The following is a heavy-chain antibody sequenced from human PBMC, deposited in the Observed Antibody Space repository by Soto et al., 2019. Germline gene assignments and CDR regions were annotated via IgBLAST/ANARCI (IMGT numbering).Heavy chain of an antibody. CDR3: ARYIYGYVDY. CDR1: GFTFSDYY. J-gene: IGHJ4*02. V-gene: IGHV3-11*06. Sequence: PGGSLRLSCAAPGFTFSDYYMSWIRQAPGKGLEWVSYISSISSYTSYADSVKGRFTISRDNAKNSLYLQVNSLRAEDTAVYYCARYIYGYVDYWGQGTLVTVSS. D-gene: IGHD5-18*01. CDR2: ISSISSYT.